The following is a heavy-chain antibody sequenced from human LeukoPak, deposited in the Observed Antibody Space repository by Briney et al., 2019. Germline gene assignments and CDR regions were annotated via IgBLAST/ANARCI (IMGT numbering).Heavy chain of an antibody. CDR1: GGSVSSSAYY. CDR3: ARDQYSYGSDAFDI. D-gene: IGHD3-16*01. V-gene: IGHV4-39*07. Sequence: SETLSFTCTVSGGSVSSSAYYWGWIRQPPGKGLEWIASIYYSGSTYYNPSLRSRLTISLDTSKNQFSLKLSSVTAADTAVYYCARDQYSYGSDAFDIWGQGTMVTVSS. J-gene: IGHJ3*02. CDR2: IYYSGST.